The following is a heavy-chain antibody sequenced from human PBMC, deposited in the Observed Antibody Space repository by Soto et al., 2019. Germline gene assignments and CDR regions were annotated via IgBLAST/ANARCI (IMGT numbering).Heavy chain of an antibody. J-gene: IGHJ6*02. CDR1: GGSINSGGYS. CDR3: ARSNYYYYGMDV. Sequence: PSETLSLTCAVSGGSINSGGYSWSWIRQPPGKGLEWIGYIYHSGSTYYNPSLKSRVTISVDRSKNQFSLKLSSVTAADTAVYYCARSNYYYYGMDVWGQGTTVTVSS. CDR2: IYHSGST. V-gene: IGHV4-30-2*01.